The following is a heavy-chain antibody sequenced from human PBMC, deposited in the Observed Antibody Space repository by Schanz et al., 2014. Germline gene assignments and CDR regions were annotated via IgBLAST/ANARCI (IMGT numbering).Heavy chain of an antibody. J-gene: IGHJ3*02. CDR3: ARDGPSPGACSGGSCLSPATTRGAFDI. D-gene: IGHD2-15*01. Sequence: EVQLVESGGRLVQPGRSLRLSCAASGFSFSTNWMSWVRQAPGKGLEWVANINQDGSHRYYVDSVKGRFTISRANAKSSVSLQMTSLRDEDTAVYYCARDGPSPGACSGGSCLSPATTRGAFDILGQGTMVTVSS. V-gene: IGHV3-7*01. CDR1: GFSFSTNW. CDR2: INQDGSHR.